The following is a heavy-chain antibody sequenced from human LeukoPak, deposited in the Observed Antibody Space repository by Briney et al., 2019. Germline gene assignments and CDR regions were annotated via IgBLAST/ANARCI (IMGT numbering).Heavy chain of an antibody. J-gene: IGHJ4*02. Sequence: GASVTVSCKASGYTFTSYGVSWVRQAPGQGLEWVGWISVYNGNTNYVQKLQGRVTMTTDTPTNTAYMELRSLRSDDTAVYYCARGYDFWSGYPHFDYWGQGTLVTVSS. D-gene: IGHD3-3*01. V-gene: IGHV1-18*01. CDR1: GYTFTSYG. CDR2: ISVYNGNT. CDR3: ARGYDFWSGYPHFDY.